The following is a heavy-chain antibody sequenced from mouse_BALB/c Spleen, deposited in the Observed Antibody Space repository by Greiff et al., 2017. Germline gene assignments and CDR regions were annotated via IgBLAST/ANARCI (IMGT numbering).Heavy chain of an antibody. J-gene: IGHJ4*01. CDR1: GFTFSDYY. Sequence: EVQGVESGGGLVKPGGSLKLSCAASGFTFSDYYMYWVRQTPEKRLEWVATISDGGSYTYYPDSVKGRFTISRDNAKNNLYLQMSSLKSEDTAMYYCARAITTATYYYAMDYWGQGTSVTVSS. CDR2: ISDGGSYT. V-gene: IGHV5-4*02. D-gene: IGHD1-2*01. CDR3: ARAITTATYYYAMDY.